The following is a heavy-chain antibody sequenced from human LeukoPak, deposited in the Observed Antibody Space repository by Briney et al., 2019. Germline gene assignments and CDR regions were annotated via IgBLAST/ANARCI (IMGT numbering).Heavy chain of an antibody. V-gene: IGHV4-4*02. CDR3: AREILGGFNPGAY. D-gene: IGHD1-14*01. CDR2: IHRSGSP. J-gene: IGHJ4*02. CDR1: LDSTTSNF. Sequence: PSETLSLTCTVSLDSTTSNFWSWVRQPPGKGLEWIGEIHRSGSPNYNPSLQSRVTISIDRSRNQIALELSSVPAADTAVYYCAREILGGFNPGAYWGQGTLVTVSS.